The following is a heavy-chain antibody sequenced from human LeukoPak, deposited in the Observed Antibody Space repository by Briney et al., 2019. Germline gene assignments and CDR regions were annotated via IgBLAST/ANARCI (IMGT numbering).Heavy chain of an antibody. J-gene: IGHJ5*02. D-gene: IGHD2-2*01. CDR3: ARYCSSTSCYEFDP. CDR1: GFTFSSYS. Sequence: GGSLRLSCAASGFTFSSYSMSWVRQAPGKGLEWVSSISSSSSYIYYADSVKGRFTISRDNAKNSLYLQMNSLRAEDTAVYYCARYCSSTSCYEFDPWGQGTLVTVSS. V-gene: IGHV3-21*01. CDR2: ISSSSSYI.